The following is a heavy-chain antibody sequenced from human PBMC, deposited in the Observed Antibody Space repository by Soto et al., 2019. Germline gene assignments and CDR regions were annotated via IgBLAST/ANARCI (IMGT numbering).Heavy chain of an antibody. CDR1: GFTFGDHA. J-gene: IGHJ6*03. Sequence: GSLRLSCTASGFTFGDHAMSWFRQAPGKGLEWVGFIRSKANGGTTEYAASVKGRFTISRDDSKSVAYLQMNSLKTEDTAVYYCTRSKHSYYYYMDVWGKGTTVTVFS. CDR3: TRSKHSYYYYMDV. D-gene: IGHD3-3*02. CDR2: IRSKANGGTT. V-gene: IGHV3-49*03.